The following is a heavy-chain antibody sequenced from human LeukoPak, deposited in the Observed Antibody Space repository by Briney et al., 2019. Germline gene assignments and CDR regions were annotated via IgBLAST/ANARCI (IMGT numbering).Heavy chain of an antibody. Sequence: PGGSLRLSCAASGFTFSSYWMSWVRQAPGKGLEWVANIKQDGSEKYYVDSVKGRFTISRDNAKNSLYLQMNSLRAEDTAVYYCARDTVEGRLTGYPYGMDVWGQGTTVTVSS. CDR2: IKQDGSEK. CDR1: GFTFSSYW. CDR3: ARDTVEGRLTGYPYGMDV. J-gene: IGHJ6*02. V-gene: IGHV3-7*01. D-gene: IGHD3-9*01.